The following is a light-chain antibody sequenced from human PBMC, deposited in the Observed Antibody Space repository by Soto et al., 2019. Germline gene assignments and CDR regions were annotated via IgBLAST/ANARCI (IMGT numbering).Light chain of an antibody. J-gene: IGKJ2*01. CDR1: QSVSSSY. CDR2: GAS. V-gene: IGKV3-20*01. Sequence: EIVLTKSPGTLYFSTGERATLSCRASQSVSSSYLAWYQQKPGQAPRLLIFGASSRATGFPDRVSGSCSGRHFTPAMSRLEPKDLGGYAGQHYRRSPSYTFDQENKLEIK. CDR3: QHYRRSPSYT.